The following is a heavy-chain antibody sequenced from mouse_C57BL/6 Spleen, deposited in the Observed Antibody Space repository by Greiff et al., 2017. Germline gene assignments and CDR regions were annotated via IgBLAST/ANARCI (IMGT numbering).Heavy chain of an antibody. Sequence: VQLQQSGAELVRPGASVKLSCTASGFNIKDYYMHWVKQRPEQGLEWIGRIDPEDGDTEYAPKFQGKATMTAATSSNTAYLQLSSLTSEDTAVYYCTTGGRLRQAMDYWGQGTSVTVSS. CDR1: GFNIKDYY. J-gene: IGHJ4*01. CDR2: IDPEDGDT. D-gene: IGHD2-2*01. CDR3: TTGGRLRQAMDY. V-gene: IGHV14-1*01.